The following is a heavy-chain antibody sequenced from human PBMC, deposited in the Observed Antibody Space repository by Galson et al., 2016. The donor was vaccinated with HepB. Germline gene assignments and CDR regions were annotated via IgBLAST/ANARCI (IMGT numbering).Heavy chain of an antibody. CDR1: GDSVTNDDTI. CDR2: TYYRSQWFN. J-gene: IGHJ6*02. CDR3: TRGYMHTGMNV. Sequence: CAISGDSVTNDDTIWNWIRQSPSRGLEWLGRTYYRSQWFNEYAVSVKSRITINSDTSRNQFSLQLDSVTPDDTAAYFCTRGYMHTGMNVWGQGTTVTVYS. V-gene: IGHV6-1*01. D-gene: IGHD5-18*01.